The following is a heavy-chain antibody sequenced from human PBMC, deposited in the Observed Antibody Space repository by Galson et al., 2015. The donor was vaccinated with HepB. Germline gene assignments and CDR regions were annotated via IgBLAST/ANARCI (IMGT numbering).Heavy chain of an antibody. Sequence: SLRLSCAASGFTFSDYYMSWIRQAPGKGLEWVSYISSSSSYTNYADSVKGRFTISRDNAKNSLYLQMNSLRAEDTAVYYCARGNYVFWSGPYYYYGMDVWGQGTTVTVSS. CDR3: ARGNYVFWSGPYYYYGMDV. D-gene: IGHD3-3*01. CDR1: GFTFSDYY. V-gene: IGHV3-11*06. CDR2: ISSSSSYT. J-gene: IGHJ6*02.